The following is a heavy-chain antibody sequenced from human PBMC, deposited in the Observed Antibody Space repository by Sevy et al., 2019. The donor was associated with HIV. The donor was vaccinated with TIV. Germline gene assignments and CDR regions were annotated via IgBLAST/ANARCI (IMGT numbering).Heavy chain of an antibody. D-gene: IGHD5-12*01. J-gene: IGHJ6*02. Sequence: GESLKISCAASGFTFNSYWMSWVRQAPGKGLEWVANIKQDGSEKYYGDSVKGRFTISRNNSQNSLFLQMNTLRAEDTAVYYCAREGSPYDTYYYYYGMDVWGQGTTVTVSS. CDR1: GFTFNSYW. CDR2: IKQDGSEK. CDR3: AREGSPYDTYYYYYGMDV. V-gene: IGHV3-7*01.